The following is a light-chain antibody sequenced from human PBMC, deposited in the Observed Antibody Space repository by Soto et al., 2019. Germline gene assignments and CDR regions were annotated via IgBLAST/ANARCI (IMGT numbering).Light chain of an antibody. Sequence: QSVLTQPRSVSGSPGQSVTISCTGTSSDVGGYNYVSWYQQHPGTVPKLMIYDVSNRPSGVPDRFSGSKSGNTASLIISGLQAEDEADYYCCSYAGGHTSLLFGGGTKLTVL. J-gene: IGLJ2*01. V-gene: IGLV2-11*01. CDR2: DVS. CDR1: SSDVGGYNY. CDR3: CSYAGGHTSLL.